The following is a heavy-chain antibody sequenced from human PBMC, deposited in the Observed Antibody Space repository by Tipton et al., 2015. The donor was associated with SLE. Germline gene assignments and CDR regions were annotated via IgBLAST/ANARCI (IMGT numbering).Heavy chain of an antibody. CDR3: ARDDETNSAWYNWLDP. Sequence: SLRLSCAASGFTFRSYWMHWVRRAPGKGLDWVSYINNDGSVTRYADSVKGRFTISRGNAKNTLYLQMSSLGVDDTGVYYRARDDETNSAWYNWLDPWGQGPLVTVPS. D-gene: IGHD6-19*01. J-gene: IGHJ5*02. CDR1: GFTFRSYW. V-gene: IGHV3-74*01. CDR2: INNDGSVT.